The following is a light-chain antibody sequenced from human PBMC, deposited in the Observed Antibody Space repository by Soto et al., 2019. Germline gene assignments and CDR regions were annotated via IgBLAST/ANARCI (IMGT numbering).Light chain of an antibody. CDR1: QSINNY. CDR2: SAS. Sequence: DIQMTQSPASLSVSVGDRVTITCRTSQSINNYLNWYQQKPGQAPKLLIRSASTLQRGVPSRFSGSGSRTEFTLTITNLQPDDFATYYCQQSLSMPLTFGHGTRLDIK. J-gene: IGKJ5*01. V-gene: IGKV1-39*01. CDR3: QQSLSMPLT.